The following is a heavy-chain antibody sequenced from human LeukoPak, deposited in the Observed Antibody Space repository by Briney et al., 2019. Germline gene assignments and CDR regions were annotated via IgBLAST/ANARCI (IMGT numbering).Heavy chain of an antibody. CDR2: MNPNSGNT. D-gene: IGHD3-3*01. Sequence: ASVKVSCKASGYTFTSYDINWVRQATGQGLEWMGWMNPNSGNTGYAQKFQGRVTITRNTSISTAYMELSSLRSEDTAVYYCATNRQIMILGVVIMPAFDIWGQGTMVTVSS. J-gene: IGHJ3*02. CDR1: GYTFTSYD. V-gene: IGHV1-8*03. CDR3: ATNRQIMILGVVIMPAFDI.